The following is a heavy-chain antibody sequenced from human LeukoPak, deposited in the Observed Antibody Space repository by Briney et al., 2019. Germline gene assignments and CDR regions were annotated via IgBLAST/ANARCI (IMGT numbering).Heavy chain of an antibody. Sequence: SETLSLTCAVYGGSFSGYYWSWIRQPPGKGLEWIGEINHSGSTNYNPSLKSRVIISVDTSKNQFSLKLSSVTAADTAVYYCASTGSPYYYYYMDVWGKGTTVTVSS. CDR2: INHSGST. V-gene: IGHV4-34*01. J-gene: IGHJ6*03. CDR1: GGSFSGYY. D-gene: IGHD4-17*01. CDR3: ASTGSPYYYYYMDV.